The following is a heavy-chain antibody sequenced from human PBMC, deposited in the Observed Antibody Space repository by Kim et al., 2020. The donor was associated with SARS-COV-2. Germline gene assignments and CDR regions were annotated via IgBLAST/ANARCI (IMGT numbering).Heavy chain of an antibody. J-gene: IGHJ3*02. CDR1: GFTFDDYA. CDR3: AKDSLVTFSGASDI. D-gene: IGHD3-10*01. CDR2: ISWNSGSI. V-gene: IGHV3-9*01. Sequence: GGSLRLSCAASGFTFDDYAMHWVRQAPGKGLEWVSGISWNSGSIGYADSVKGRFTISRDNAKNSLYLQMNSLRAEDTALYYCAKDSLVTFSGASDIWGQG.